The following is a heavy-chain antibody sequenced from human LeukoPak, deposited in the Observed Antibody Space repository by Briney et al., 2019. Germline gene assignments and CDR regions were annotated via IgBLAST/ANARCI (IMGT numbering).Heavy chain of an antibody. CDR2: IIPIFGTA. D-gene: IGHD3-16*01. CDR3: ARKLKGGRGAFDI. CDR1: GGTFSSYA. Sequence: GASVKVSCKASGGTFSSYAISWARQAPGQGLEWMGGIIPIFGTANYAQKFQGRVTITADESTSTAYMELSSLRSEDTAVYYCARKLKGGRGAFDIWGQGTMVTVSS. J-gene: IGHJ3*02. V-gene: IGHV1-69*13.